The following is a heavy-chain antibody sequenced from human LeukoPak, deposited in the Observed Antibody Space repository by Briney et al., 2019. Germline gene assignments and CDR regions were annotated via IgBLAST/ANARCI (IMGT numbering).Heavy chain of an antibody. J-gene: IGHJ5*02. CDR1: GFTFSSFG. CDR3: VRGVGVSRFNYLDP. Sequence: TGGSLRLSCAASGFTFSSFGMHWVRQAPGKGLEWVAVIWYDASNKYYVDSVKGRFTISRDNSKNTLYLQMNSLRDDDTAVYYCVRGVGVSRFNYLDPWGQGTLVTVSS. CDR2: IWYDASNK. V-gene: IGHV3-33*01. D-gene: IGHD1-7*01.